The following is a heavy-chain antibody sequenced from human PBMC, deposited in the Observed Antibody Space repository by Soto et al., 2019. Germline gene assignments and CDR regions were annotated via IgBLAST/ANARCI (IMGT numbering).Heavy chain of an antibody. V-gene: IGHV3-53*01. CDR2: IYRGVST. CDR3: ARDRSDSSRADSFDV. Sequence: GGCMRLACAGCGFTVRNTYMSGVRQAPGKGLEWVAVIYRGVSTHYADSVKGRFTISRDDSKNTIYLQMNSLRAEDTAVYYCARDRSDSSRADSFDVWGQGTMVTVSS. D-gene: IGHD6-25*01. J-gene: IGHJ3*01. CDR1: GFTVRNTY.